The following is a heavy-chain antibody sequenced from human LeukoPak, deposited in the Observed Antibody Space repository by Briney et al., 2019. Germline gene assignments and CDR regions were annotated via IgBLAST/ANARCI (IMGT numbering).Heavy chain of an antibody. D-gene: IGHD3-22*01. CDR2: INHSGST. V-gene: IGHV4-34*01. Sequence: SETLSLTCAVYGGSFSGYYWSWIRQPPGKGLEWIGEINHSGSTNYNPSLKSRVTISVDTSKNQFSLKLSSVTAADTAVYYCARHKCSAFNYDSSGYYYVLSRCRGGGTFDYWGQGTLVTVSS. J-gene: IGHJ4*02. CDR3: ARHKCSAFNYDSSGYYYVLSRCRGGGTFDY. CDR1: GGSFSGYY.